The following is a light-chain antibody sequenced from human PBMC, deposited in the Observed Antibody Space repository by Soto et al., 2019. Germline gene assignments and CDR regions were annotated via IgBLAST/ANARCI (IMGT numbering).Light chain of an antibody. Sequence: QSVLTQPASVSGSPGQSITISCTGTATDIDAYNYVSWYLQYPGKAPKLLIYGVSNRPSGASDRFSGSKSDNMASLTISGLQAEDEGDYYCCSYARGSTYVFGTGTKVTVL. V-gene: IGLV2-14*01. CDR2: GVS. CDR3: CSYARGSTYV. J-gene: IGLJ1*01. CDR1: ATDIDAYNY.